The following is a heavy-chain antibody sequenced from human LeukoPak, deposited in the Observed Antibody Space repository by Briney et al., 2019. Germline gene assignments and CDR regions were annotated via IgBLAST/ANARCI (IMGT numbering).Heavy chain of an antibody. CDR3: AKEQWLV. J-gene: IGHJ4*02. V-gene: IGHV3-7*03. D-gene: IGHD6-19*01. CDR1: GFTFSSYW. CDR2: IKQDGSQK. Sequence: GGSLRLSCAASGFTFSSYWMSWVRQAPGKGLEWVANIKQDGSQKYYVDSVKGRFSISRDNSKNTLYLQMNTLRAEDTAIYYCAKEQWLVWGQGTLVTVSS.